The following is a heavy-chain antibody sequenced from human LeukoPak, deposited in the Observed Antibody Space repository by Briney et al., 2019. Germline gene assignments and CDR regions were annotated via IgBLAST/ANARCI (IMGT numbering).Heavy chain of an antibody. J-gene: IGHJ4*02. Sequence: GGSLRLSCAASGFTFSSFSMIWVRQAPGKGLEWVSSTSSSSAYTFYAESGKGRFTISRDNAKNSLFLQMNSLRAEDTAVYYCAKDPHSSSWEYFDYWGQGTLVTVSS. CDR2: TSSSSAYT. D-gene: IGHD6-13*01. CDR1: GFTFSSFS. CDR3: AKDPHSSSWEYFDY. V-gene: IGHV3-21*04.